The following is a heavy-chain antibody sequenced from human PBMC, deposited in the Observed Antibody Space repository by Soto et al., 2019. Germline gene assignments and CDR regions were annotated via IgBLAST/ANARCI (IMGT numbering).Heavy chain of an antibody. CDR2: IYHSGST. J-gene: IGHJ5*02. CDR3: ARRSSSWSAWFGP. CDR1: GGSISSRNW. Sequence: PSDTLSLTSAVFGGSISSRNWWSWVRKPPGKGLEWIGEIYHSGSTNYNPSLKSRVTISVDKSKNQFSLKLSSVTAADTAVYYCARRSSSWSAWFGPWGQGTLVTVSS. V-gene: IGHV4-4*02. D-gene: IGHD6-13*01.